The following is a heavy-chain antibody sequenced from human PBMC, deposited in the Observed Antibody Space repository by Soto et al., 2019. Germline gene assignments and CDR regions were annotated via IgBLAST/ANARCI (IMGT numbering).Heavy chain of an antibody. D-gene: IGHD6-19*01. CDR2: IYQSGVT. V-gene: IGHV4-30-2*01. CDR1: GDSYSISTYS. J-gene: IGHJ5*02. Sequence: TLSLTCNMSGDSYSISTYSWSWIRQPPGKALQWIGFIYQSGVTSYNPSLASRVSISLDRSNNQCSLKLKSVTAADTAVYFCAGMPYTSGLRFDPWGPGTLVTVSS. CDR3: AGMPYTSGLRFDP.